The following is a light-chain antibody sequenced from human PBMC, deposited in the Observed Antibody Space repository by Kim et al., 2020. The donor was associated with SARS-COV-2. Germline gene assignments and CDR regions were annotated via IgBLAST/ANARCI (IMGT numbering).Light chain of an antibody. CDR2: HDS. J-gene: IGLJ3*02. V-gene: IGLV3-21*04. Sequence: SYELTQPPSVSVAPGQTARIACGGINIRSYTVHWYQQKPGQAPVLVISHDSDRPSGIPERFSGSKSGNTATLIITRVEAGDEADYYCQVWDSNSDHPWVFGGGTQLTVL. CDR3: QVWDSNSDHPWV. CDR1: NIRSYT.